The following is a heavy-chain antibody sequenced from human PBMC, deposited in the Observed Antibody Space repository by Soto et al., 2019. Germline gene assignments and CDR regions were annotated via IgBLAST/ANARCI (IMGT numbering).Heavy chain of an antibody. CDR1: GFTFSSYA. V-gene: IGHV3-23*01. CDR2: ISGSGGGT. CDR3: ANSIAAAGIAMDY. D-gene: IGHD6-13*01. Sequence: EVQLLESGGGLVQPGGSLRLSCAASGFTFSSYAMSWVRQAPGKGLEWVSAISGSGGGTYYADSVKGRFTISRDNSKTTLYLQMNSLRAEDTAVYYCANSIAAAGIAMDYWGQGTLVTVSS. J-gene: IGHJ4*02.